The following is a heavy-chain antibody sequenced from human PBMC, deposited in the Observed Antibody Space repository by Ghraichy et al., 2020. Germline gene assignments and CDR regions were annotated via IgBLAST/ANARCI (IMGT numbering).Heavy chain of an antibody. CDR1: GYSFTGYY. V-gene: IGHV1-2*02. Sequence: ASVKVSCKASGYSFTGYYIHWVRQAPGQGLEWVGWINPNSGATNYVQKFQGRVTMIRDTSISTAYMELTWLRTDDTAVYYCARGGLVPAATRDTLDFWGHGTMVTVSS. CDR3: ARGGLVPAATRDTLDF. J-gene: IGHJ3*01. CDR2: INPNSGAT. D-gene: IGHD2-2*01.